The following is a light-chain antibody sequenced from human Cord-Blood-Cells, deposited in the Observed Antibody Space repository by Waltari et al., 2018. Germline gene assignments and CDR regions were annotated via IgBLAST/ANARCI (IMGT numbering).Light chain of an antibody. CDR2: AAS. CDR1: QSISSS. J-gene: IGKJ1*01. V-gene: IGKV1-39*01. CDR3: QQSYSTPQT. Sequence: DIQMTQSPSSLSASVGDRVTITCRASQSISSSLNWYQQKPGNAPKLLIYAASSLQSGVPSRFSGSGSGTDFTLTISSLQPEDVATYYRQQSYSTPQTFGQGTKVEIK.